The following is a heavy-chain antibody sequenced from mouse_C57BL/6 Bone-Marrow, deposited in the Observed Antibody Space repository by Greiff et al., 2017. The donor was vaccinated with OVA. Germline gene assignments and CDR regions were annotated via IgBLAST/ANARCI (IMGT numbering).Heavy chain of an antibody. CDR1: GYTFTSYW. CDR2: IHPNSGST. J-gene: IGHJ2*01. Sequence: VQLQQPGAELVKPGASVKLSCKASGYTFTSYWMHCVKPRPGQGLEWIGMIHPNSGSTNYNEKFKSKATLTVDKSSSTAYMQLSSLTSEDSAVYYCARGLATLYYFDYWGQGTTLTVSS. D-gene: IGHD6-1*01. CDR3: ARGLATLYYFDY. V-gene: IGHV1-64*01.